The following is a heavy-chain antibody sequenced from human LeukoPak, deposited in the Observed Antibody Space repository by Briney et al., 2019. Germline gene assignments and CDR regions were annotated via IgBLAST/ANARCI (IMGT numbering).Heavy chain of an antibody. CDR1: GFTFSHYG. J-gene: IGHJ4*02. D-gene: IGHD5-24*01. CDR2: IQNDASTK. Sequence: GRSLRLSCAASGFTFSHYGMHWVRQAPGKGLEWVAVIQNDASTKNYVDSVKGRFTISRDNSKNTLYLQMNSLRAEDTAVYYCARPRRDGYNYHYFDYWGQGTLVTVSS. V-gene: IGHV3-30*03. CDR3: ARPRRDGYNYHYFDY.